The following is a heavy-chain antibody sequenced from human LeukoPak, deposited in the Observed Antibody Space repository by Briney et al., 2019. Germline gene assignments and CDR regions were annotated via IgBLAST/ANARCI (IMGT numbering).Heavy chain of an antibody. V-gene: IGHV3-43*02. Sequence: GGSLRLSCAASGFTFDDYAMQWVRQAPGKGLEWVSLISGDGGSTYYADSVKGRFTISRDNSKNSLYLQMISVRTEDTALYFCAKDRELWRWLFDYRGQGTLVTVSS. CDR1: GFTFDDYA. CDR3: AKDRELWRWLFDY. J-gene: IGHJ4*02. CDR2: ISGDGGST. D-gene: IGHD3-10*01.